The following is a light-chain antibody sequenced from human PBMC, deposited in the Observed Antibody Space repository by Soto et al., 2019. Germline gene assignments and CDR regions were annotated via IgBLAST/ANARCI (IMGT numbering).Light chain of an antibody. V-gene: IGKV3-11*01. CDR1: QSVSSY. Sequence: EILFTQSPATLSLSPGERATLSCRASQSVSSYLAWYQQKPGQAPRILIYDASNRATGIPARFSGSGSGTDFTLTISSLEPEDFAVYYCQQRSNWPLTFGGGTKVDIK. CDR3: QQRSNWPLT. CDR2: DAS. J-gene: IGKJ4*01.